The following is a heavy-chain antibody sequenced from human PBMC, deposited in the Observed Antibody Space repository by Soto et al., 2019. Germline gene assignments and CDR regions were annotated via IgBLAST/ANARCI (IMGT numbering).Heavy chain of an antibody. CDR2: ISSNGGST. CDR3: VKDRSGGTGDALFDN. Sequence: GGSLRLSCSASGFTFSSYAMHWVRQAPGKGLEYVSAISSNGGSTYYADSVKGRFTISRDNSKNTLYLQMSSLRAKDEDVDEYVKDRSGGTGDALFDNWGQGTLVTVSS. CDR1: GFTFSSYA. V-gene: IGHV3-64D*06. J-gene: IGHJ4*02. D-gene: IGHD7-27*01.